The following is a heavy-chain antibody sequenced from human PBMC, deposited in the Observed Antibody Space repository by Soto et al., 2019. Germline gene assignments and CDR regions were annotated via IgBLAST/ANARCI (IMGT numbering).Heavy chain of an antibody. CDR3: ARGDFWSGLDY. CDR2: IFHSGST. D-gene: IGHD3-3*01. V-gene: IGHV4-4*02. J-gene: IGHJ4*02. Sequence: SETLSLTCDVSGDSISNNYWWTWVRQPPGRGLEWIGEIFHSGSTNYNTPLKSRVNISLDKSNNRFSLILRSVTAADTAVYYCARGDFWSGLDYWGQGILVTVSS. CDR1: GDSISNNYW.